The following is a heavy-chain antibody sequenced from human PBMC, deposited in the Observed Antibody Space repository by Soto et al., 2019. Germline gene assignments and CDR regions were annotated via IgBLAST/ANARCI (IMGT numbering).Heavy chain of an antibody. Sequence: SETLSLTCTVSGDSVISATYYWSWIRQPPGKGLEWIGYIYYDGGTTYNSSLKSRVTISTDTSRSQRSLQLTSATPADTAVYYCARRATVNYFYGMDVGGQGTTVTVSS. D-gene: IGHD5-12*01. CDR1: GDSVISATYY. J-gene: IGHJ6*02. CDR2: IYYDGGT. V-gene: IGHV4-61*01. CDR3: ARRATVNYFYGMDV.